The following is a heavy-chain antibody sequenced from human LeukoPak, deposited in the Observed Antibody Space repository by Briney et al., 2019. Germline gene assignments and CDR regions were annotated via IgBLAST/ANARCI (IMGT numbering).Heavy chain of an antibody. CDR1: RFTVSSNY. Sequence: PGGSLRLSCAASRFTVSSNYMSWVRQAPGKGLEWVSVIYSGDSTYYADSVKGRFTISRDNSKNTLYLQMKSLRAEDTAVYYCARVVSYYYYYMDVWGKGTTVTISS. V-gene: IGHV3-66*01. J-gene: IGHJ6*03. D-gene: IGHD1-26*01. CDR3: ARVVSYYYYYMDV. CDR2: IYSGDST.